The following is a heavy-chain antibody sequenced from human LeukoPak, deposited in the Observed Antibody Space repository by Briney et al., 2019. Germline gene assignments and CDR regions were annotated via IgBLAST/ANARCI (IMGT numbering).Heavy chain of an antibody. CDR2: IYYSGST. J-gene: IGHJ4*02. V-gene: IGHV4-59*01. CDR3: ARFTVAAFDY. D-gene: IGHD4-23*01. Sequence: SETLSLTCTVSRVSINSYYWSWIRQPPGKGLEWIEYIYYSGSTNYNPSLKSRVTMSVDTSKNQFSLKLSSVTAADTAVYFCARFTVAAFDYWGQGTLVTVSS. CDR1: RVSINSYY.